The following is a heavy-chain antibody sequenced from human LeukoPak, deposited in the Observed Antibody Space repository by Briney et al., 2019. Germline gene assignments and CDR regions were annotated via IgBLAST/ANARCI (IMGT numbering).Heavy chain of an antibody. CDR2: IWYDGSNK. Sequence: QSGRSLRLSCAASGFTFSSYGMHWVRQAPGKGLEWVAVIWYDGSNKYYADSVKGRFTISRDNSKNTLYLQMNSLRAEDTAVYYCARDLGPRAAAAVTWGQGTLVTVSS. D-gene: IGHD6-13*01. CDR3: ARDLGPRAAAAVT. V-gene: IGHV3-33*01. CDR1: GFTFSSYG. J-gene: IGHJ5*02.